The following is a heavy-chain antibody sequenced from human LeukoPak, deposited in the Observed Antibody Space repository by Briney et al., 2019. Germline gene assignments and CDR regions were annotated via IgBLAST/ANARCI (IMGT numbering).Heavy chain of an antibody. Sequence: GGSLRLSCAASGFTFSSYAMSWVRQAPGKGLEWVSAISGSGGSTYYADSVKGRFTISRDNSKNTLYLQMNSLRAEDTAVYYCAKDHAGGGRLSSGSFDYWGQGTLVTVSS. CDR3: AKDHAGGGRLSSGSFDY. CDR2: ISGSGGST. CDR1: GFTFSSYA. V-gene: IGHV3-23*01. D-gene: IGHD1-26*01. J-gene: IGHJ4*02.